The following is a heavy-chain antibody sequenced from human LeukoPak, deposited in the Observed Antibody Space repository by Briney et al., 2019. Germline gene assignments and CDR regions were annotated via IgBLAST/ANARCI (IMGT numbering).Heavy chain of an antibody. Sequence: SETLSLTCAVYGGSFSGYYWSWIRQPPGKGLEWIGEINHSGSTNYNPSLKSRVTISVDTSKNQFSLKLSSVTAADTAVYYCAREGAGYSRYWGQGTLVTVSS. J-gene: IGHJ4*02. CDR3: AREGAGYSRY. D-gene: IGHD1-26*01. V-gene: IGHV4-34*01. CDR1: GGSFSGYY. CDR2: INHSGST.